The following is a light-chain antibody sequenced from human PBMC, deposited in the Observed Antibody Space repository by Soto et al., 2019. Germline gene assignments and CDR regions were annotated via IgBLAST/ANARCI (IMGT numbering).Light chain of an antibody. V-gene: IGKV3-15*01. Sequence: EVVLTQSPATLSVSPGERATLSCRASQSVRSNLVWYQQKPGQPPMLLIYDASTRATGIPGRFGGSCSGTEFKLIISSLLSEYVALSFGQPCNNWPYTFGHVTNLEIK. CDR3: QPCNNWPYT. CDR1: QSVRSN. CDR2: DAS. J-gene: IGKJ2*01.